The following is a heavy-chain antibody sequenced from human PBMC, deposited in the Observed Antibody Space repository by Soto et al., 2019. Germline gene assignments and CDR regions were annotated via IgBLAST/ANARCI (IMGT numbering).Heavy chain of an antibody. CDR1: GYTFTGYY. CDR3: ARGGYSSSLSGRYYYYGMDV. V-gene: IGHV1-46*01. J-gene: IGHJ6*02. CDR2: INPSGGST. Sequence: ASVKVSCKASGYTFTGYYMHWVRQAPGQGLEWMGIINPSGGSTSYAQKFQGRVTMTRDTSTSTVYMELSSLRSEDTAVYYCARGGYSSSLSGRYYYYGMDVWGQGTTVTVSS. D-gene: IGHD6-13*01.